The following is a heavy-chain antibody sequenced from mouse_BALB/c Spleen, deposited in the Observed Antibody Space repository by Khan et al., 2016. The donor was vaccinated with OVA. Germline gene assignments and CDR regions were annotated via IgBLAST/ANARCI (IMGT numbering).Heavy chain of an antibody. CDR2: IIYTGYT. V-gene: IGHV3-8*02. CDR1: GDSITTSY. D-gene: IGHD2-14*01. CDR3: ARSTYRYAFVY. Sequence: EVQLQESGPSLVKPSQTLSLTCSVTGDSITTSYWNWIRKFPGNKLEYMGYIIYTGYTYYNPSLKSRISITRHTSNNQYYLQLNSVTDEDTATYYCARSTYRYAFVYWGQGTLVTVSA. J-gene: IGHJ3*01.